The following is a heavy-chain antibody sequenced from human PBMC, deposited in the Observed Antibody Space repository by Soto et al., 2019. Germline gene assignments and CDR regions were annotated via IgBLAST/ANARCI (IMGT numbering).Heavy chain of an antibody. CDR3: ARESAAGWVQH. J-gene: IGHJ1*01. Sequence: SQTLSLTCAISGDSVNSNSGFWNLIRQSPSRGFEWLGRTYYRSKWYNDYAVSVKSRIIINPDTSKNQFSLQLNSVTPEDTAVYYCARESAAGWVQHWGQGTLVTVSS. CDR1: GDSVNSNSGF. D-gene: IGHD6-13*01. V-gene: IGHV6-1*01. CDR2: TYYRSKWYN.